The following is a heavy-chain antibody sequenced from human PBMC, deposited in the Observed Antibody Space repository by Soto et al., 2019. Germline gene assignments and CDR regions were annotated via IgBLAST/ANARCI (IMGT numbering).Heavy chain of an antibody. CDR1: GFTFSSFA. Sequence: GGSLRLSCAASGFTFSSFAMSWVRQAPGKGLEWVSGITASGGSTYYADSVKGRFTISRDNSKNTLYLQMNRLRAEDTAVYYCAKDLLTSPVGRGVLGPDAFDIWGQGTMVTVSS. CDR3: AKDLLTSPVGRGVLGPDAFDI. D-gene: IGHD3-10*01. V-gene: IGHV3-23*01. J-gene: IGHJ3*02. CDR2: ITASGGST.